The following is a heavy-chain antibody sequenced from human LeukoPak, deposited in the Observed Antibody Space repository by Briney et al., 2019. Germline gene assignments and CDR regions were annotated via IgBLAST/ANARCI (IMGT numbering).Heavy chain of an antibody. V-gene: IGHV4-59*08. CDR3: ARQGQQNAFDI. CDR1: GGSISSYY. CDR2: IYYSGST. Sequence: PSETLSLTCTVSGGSISSYYWSWIRQPPGKGLEWIGYIYYSGSTNYNPSLKSRVTISVDTSKNQFSLKLSSVTAADTAVYYCARQGQQNAFDIWGQGTMVTVSS. J-gene: IGHJ3*02.